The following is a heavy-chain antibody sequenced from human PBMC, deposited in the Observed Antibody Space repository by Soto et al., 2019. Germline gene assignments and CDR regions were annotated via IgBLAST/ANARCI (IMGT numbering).Heavy chain of an antibody. CDR3: AGEMYTTSFDS. Sequence: SETLSLTCAVYGGSFSGYYWSWIRQPPGKGLEWIGYVDDSGATYYNPSLRSRVRMSVDTSRNQFSLRLTSVTAADTAIYYCAGEMYTTSFDSCGPGTLVTVSS. J-gene: IGHJ4*02. CDR1: GGSFSGYY. D-gene: IGHD2-2*01. CDR2: VDDSGAT. V-gene: IGHV4-34*09.